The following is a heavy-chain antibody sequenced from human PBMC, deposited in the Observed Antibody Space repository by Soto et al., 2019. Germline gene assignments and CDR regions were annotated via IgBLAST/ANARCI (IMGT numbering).Heavy chain of an antibody. Sequence: GSLRLSCAASGFTFSSYAMSWVRQAPGKGLEWVSAISGSGGSTYYADSVKGRFTISRDNSKNTLYLQMNSLRAEDTAVYYCAKTPMVRGVIRENWFDPWGQGTLVTVSS. D-gene: IGHD3-10*01. CDR3: AKTPMVRGVIRENWFDP. J-gene: IGHJ5*02. CDR1: GFTFSSYA. V-gene: IGHV3-23*01. CDR2: ISGSGGST.